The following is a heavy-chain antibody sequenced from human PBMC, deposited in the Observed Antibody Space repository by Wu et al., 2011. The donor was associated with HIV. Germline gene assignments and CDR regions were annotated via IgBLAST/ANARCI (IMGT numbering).Heavy chain of an antibody. D-gene: IGHD6-19*01. J-gene: IGHJ1*01. CDR1: GYSISGGYY. CDR3: ARHSGGWHSGAEYIQH. CDR2: IFLSGST. V-gene: IGHV4-38-2*01. Sequence: QVQLQESGPGLVKPSETLSLTCSVSGYSISGGYYWGWIRQSPEKGLEWIGSIFLSGSTYYNPSLRSRVSISMDMTKNQFSLKLNSVTAADTAVYYCARHSGGWHSGAEYIQHVGPG.